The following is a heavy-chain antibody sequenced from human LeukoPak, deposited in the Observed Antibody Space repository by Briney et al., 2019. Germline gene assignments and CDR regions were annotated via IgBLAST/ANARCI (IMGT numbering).Heavy chain of an antibody. CDR2: MNPNSGNT. J-gene: IGHJ4*02. Sequence: ASVKVSCKASGFTFTNYDINWVRQATGQGLEWMGWMNPNSGNTGYAQKLQGRVTMTRNTSINTAYMELSSLRSEDTAVYYCARGIAAADGPGYWGQGTLVTVSS. V-gene: IGHV1-8*01. CDR1: GFTFTNYD. CDR3: ARGIAAADGPGY. D-gene: IGHD6-13*01.